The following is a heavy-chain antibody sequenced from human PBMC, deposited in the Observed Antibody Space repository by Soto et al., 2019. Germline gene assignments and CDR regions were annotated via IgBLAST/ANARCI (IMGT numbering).Heavy chain of an antibody. CDR2: INPATGAA. Sequence: QLHLVQSGAVVKKPGASVTVSCSASGYPVTAYYMPWVRQAPGRGLEWMGGINPATGAAKYTQTFTGRVTMTRDTSTSTVFKELSGLTSEDTSVFYCARGGGVGVAGSAAFDMWGQGTLVTVSS. D-gene: IGHD3-3*01. CDR3: ARGGGVGVAGSAAFDM. J-gene: IGHJ3*02. V-gene: IGHV1-2*02. CDR1: GYPVTAYY.